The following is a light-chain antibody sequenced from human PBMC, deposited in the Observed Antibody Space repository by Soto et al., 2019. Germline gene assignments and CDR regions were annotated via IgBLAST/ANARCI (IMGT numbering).Light chain of an antibody. CDR3: QSYDSSLSGVV. J-gene: IGLJ2*01. V-gene: IGLV1-40*01. CDR2: GNS. Sequence: QSVLTKPPPVSGAPGQRVTISCTGSSSNIGAGYDVHWYQQLPGTAPKLLIYGNSNRPSGVPDRFSGSKSGTSASLAITGLQAEDEADYYCQSYDSSLSGVVFGGGTKLTVL. CDR1: SSNIGAGYD.